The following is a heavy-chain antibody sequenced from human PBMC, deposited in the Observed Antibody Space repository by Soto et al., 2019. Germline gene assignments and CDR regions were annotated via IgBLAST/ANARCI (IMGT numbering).Heavy chain of an antibody. J-gene: IGHJ6*02. CDR1: GGSIYTYY. D-gene: IGHD4-4*01. Sequence: SETLSLTCNVSGGSIYTYYWNWIRQSPGKGLEWIGYISDGGSTNYNPSLKSRVTISLDTSDYQFSLKLSSVTAADTAVYYCARDGDGRMTTNPYYYNGMDVWGPGTTVTVSS. CDR3: ARDGDGRMTTNPYYYNGMDV. CDR2: ISDGGST. V-gene: IGHV4-59*01.